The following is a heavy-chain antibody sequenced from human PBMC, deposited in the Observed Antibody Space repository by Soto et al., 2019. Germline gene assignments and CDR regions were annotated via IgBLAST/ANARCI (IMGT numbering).Heavy chain of an antibody. V-gene: IGHV3-33*01. D-gene: IGHD3-10*01. CDR2: IWYDGSDK. Sequence: QVQLVESGGGVVQPGRSLRLSCAASGFTFSSYGMHWVRQAPGKGLEWVAVIWYDGSDKYYADSVKGRFTISRDNSKNTLYLQMNSLRAEGTGVYYFARGGRDRGVTDYWGQGTLVTVSS. CDR3: ARGGRDRGVTDY. CDR1: GFTFSSYG. J-gene: IGHJ4*02.